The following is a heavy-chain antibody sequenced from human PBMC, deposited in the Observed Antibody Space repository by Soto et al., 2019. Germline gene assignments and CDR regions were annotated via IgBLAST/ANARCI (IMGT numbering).Heavy chain of an antibody. D-gene: IGHD6-6*01. Sequence: GTGLEWIGYIYYSGSTNYNPSLKSRVTISVDTSKNQFSLKLSSVTAADTAVYYCARDRSSSSGYYYYGMDVWGQGTTVTVSS. J-gene: IGHJ6*02. V-gene: IGHV4-59*01. CDR2: IYYSGST. CDR3: ARDRSSSSGYYYYGMDV.